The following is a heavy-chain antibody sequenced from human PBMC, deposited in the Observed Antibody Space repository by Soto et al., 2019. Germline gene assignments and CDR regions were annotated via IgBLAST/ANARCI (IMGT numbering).Heavy chain of an antibody. J-gene: IGHJ5*02. CDR3: VRGGGGGLFDP. Sequence: PGGSLRLSCAVSGFTFGDPYMSWIRQAPGKGLEWLSYISPGSRYPAYADSVKGRFTISRDNARRSLFLQMTSLTAEDTAMYYCVRGGGGGLFDPWGQGTMVTVSS. CDR2: ISPGSRYP. D-gene: IGHD2-15*01. V-gene: IGHV3-11*06. CDR1: GFTFGDPY.